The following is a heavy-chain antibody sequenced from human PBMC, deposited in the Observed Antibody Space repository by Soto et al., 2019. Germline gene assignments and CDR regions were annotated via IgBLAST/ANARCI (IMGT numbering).Heavy chain of an antibody. V-gene: IGHV4-34*01. CDR1: GGSFSGCY. J-gene: IGHJ6*02. CDR3: ARGLYCSGGSCYLYYYYGMDV. CDR2: INHSGST. D-gene: IGHD2-15*01. Sequence: SETLSLTCAVYGGSFSGCYLSWIRQPPGKGLEWIGEINHSGSTNYNPSLKSRVTISVDTSKNQFSLKLSSVTAADTAVYYCARGLYCSGGSCYLYYYYGMDVWGQGTTVTVSS.